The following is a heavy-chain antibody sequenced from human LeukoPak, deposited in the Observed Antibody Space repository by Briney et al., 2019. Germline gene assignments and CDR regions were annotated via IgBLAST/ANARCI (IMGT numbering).Heavy chain of an antibody. D-gene: IGHD3-3*01. J-gene: IGHJ5*02. Sequence: SETLSLTCTVSGGSISSSSYYWGWIRQPPGKGLEWIGIIYYSGSTYYNPSLKSRVTISVDTSKDQFSLKLSSVTAADTAVYYCARRDFWSGLDPWGQGTLVTVSS. CDR1: GGSISSSSYY. V-gene: IGHV4-39*01. CDR2: IYYSGST. CDR3: ARRDFWSGLDP.